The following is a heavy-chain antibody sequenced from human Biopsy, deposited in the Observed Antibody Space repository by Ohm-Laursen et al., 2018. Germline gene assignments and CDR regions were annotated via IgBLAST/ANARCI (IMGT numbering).Heavy chain of an antibody. CDR1: GFTFHSYA. Sequence: GSLRLSCSASGFTFHSYAMNWVRQAPGKGLEWISRLDVAEYNIYYADSVRGRFTASRDNSKGMVYLQMDSLRVDDTAVYYCARMFARPGPCSGGTCYPGDDYWGQGTLVTVSS. D-gene: IGHD2-15*01. V-gene: IGHV3-23*01. CDR3: ARMFARPGPCSGGTCYPGDDY. CDR2: LDVAEYNI. J-gene: IGHJ4*02.